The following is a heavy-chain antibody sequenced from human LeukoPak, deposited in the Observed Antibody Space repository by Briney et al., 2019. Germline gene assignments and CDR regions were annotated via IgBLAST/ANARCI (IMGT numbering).Heavy chain of an antibody. V-gene: IGHV3-11*01. Sequence: GASLRLPCAASGFTFNDYYMSWIRQAPGKGLEWLSYINIGGTNTHYADSVKGRFTISRDNAKKSLYLEMNNLRAEDTAVYYCATDGAGFDTWGQGVLVTVSS. CDR2: INIGGTNT. J-gene: IGHJ5*02. CDR1: GFTFNDYY. CDR3: ATDGAGFDT.